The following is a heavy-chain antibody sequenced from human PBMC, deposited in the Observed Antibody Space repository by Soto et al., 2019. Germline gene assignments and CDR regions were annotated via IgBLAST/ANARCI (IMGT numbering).Heavy chain of an antibody. CDR3: ARPLWRDDYNWGYFDL. Sequence: PGGSLRLSCAASGFTFSSYAMHWVRQAPGKGLEWVAVISYDGSNKYYADSVKGRFTISRDNSKNTLYLQMNSLRAEDTAVYYCARPLWRDDYNWGYFDLWGRGPLVTVSS. CDR1: GFTFSSYA. V-gene: IGHV3-30-3*01. J-gene: IGHJ2*01. D-gene: IGHD4-4*01. CDR2: ISYDGSNK.